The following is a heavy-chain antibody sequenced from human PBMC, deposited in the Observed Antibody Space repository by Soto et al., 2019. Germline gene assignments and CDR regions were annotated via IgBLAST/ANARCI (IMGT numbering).Heavy chain of an antibody. CDR3: AKQLAAADTLFDY. V-gene: IGHV3-23*01. J-gene: IGHJ4*02. D-gene: IGHD6-13*01. CDR2: ISGSGGXX. Sequence: GGSLRLSCAASGFTFSSYAMSWVRQAPGKGLEWVSAISGSGGXXXXXXXXXGRFTISRDNSKNTLYLQMNSLRAEDTAVYYCAKQLAAADTLFDYWGQGTLVTVSS. CDR1: GFTFSSYA.